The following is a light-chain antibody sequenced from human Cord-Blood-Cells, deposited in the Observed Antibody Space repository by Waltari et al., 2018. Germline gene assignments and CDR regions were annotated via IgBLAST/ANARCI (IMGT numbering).Light chain of an antibody. J-gene: IGKJ2*01. Sequence: DIQMTQSPSTLSASVGDRVTITCRASQSISSWLAWYQQKPGKAPKLLSYDASSLESGVPARFSGSGSGTEFTLTISSLQPDDFATDYCQQYNSYPDTFGQGTKLEIK. CDR2: DAS. CDR1: QSISSW. V-gene: IGKV1-5*01. CDR3: QQYNSYPDT.